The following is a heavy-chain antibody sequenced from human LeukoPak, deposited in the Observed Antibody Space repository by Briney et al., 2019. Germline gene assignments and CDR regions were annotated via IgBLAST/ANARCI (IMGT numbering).Heavy chain of an antibody. Sequence: VASVKASCKASGYTFTSYDIHWVRQATGQGLEWMGRVNPNRGDTDYAQKFQGRVTMTRDTSISAAYMELRSLRSEDTALYYCVRERLGNCSGGNCHGADYWGQGALVTVSS. D-gene: IGHD2-15*01. CDR2: VNPNRGDT. CDR1: GYTFTSYD. V-gene: IGHV1-8*01. CDR3: VRERLGNCSGGNCHGADY. J-gene: IGHJ4*02.